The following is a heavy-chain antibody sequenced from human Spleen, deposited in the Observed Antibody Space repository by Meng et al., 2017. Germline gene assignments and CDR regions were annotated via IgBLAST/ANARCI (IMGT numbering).Heavy chain of an antibody. CDR3: STMVTIYYYGMDV. J-gene: IGHJ6*02. V-gene: IGHV3-23*01. CDR2: ISGSGGNT. Sequence: GGSLRLSCAASGFTFSSYAMSWVRQAPGKGLEWVSAISGSGGNTYYADSVKGRFTIYRDNSKNTLCLRMNGLRAEDTAVYYCSTMVTIYYYGMDVWGQGTTVTVSS. CDR1: GFTFSSYA. D-gene: IGHD5-18*01.